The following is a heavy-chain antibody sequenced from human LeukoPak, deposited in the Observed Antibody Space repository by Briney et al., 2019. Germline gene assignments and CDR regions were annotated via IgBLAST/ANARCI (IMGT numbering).Heavy chain of an antibody. CDR1: GGSFSGYY. Sequence: SETLSLTCAVYGGSFSGYYWSWIRQPPGKGLEWIGEINHSGSTNYNPSLKSRVTISVDTSKNQFSLKLSSVTAADTAVYYCASRGAYCGGDCYSGIRNAFDIWAKGQWSPSLQ. D-gene: IGHD2-21*02. J-gene: IGHJ3*02. CDR3: ASRGAYCGGDCYSGIRNAFDI. CDR2: INHSGST. V-gene: IGHV4-34*01.